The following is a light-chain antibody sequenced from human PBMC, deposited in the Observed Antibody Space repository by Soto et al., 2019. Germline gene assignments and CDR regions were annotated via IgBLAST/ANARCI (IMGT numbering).Light chain of an antibody. V-gene: IGLV2-11*01. CDR3: SSYSISTAYL. J-gene: IGLJ1*01. CDR2: DVS. Sequence: QSVLAQPRSVSGSPGQSVTISCTGTSSDVGGYNYVSWYQEQPGKAPKLMIYDVSKRPSGVPDRFSGSKSGNTASLTISGLQAEDEADYFCSSYSISTAYLFGTGTKVTVL. CDR1: SSDVGGYNY.